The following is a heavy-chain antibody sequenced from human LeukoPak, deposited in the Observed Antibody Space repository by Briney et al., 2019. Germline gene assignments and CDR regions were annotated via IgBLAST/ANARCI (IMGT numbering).Heavy chain of an antibody. CDR1: GGSFSGYY. Sequence: SETLSLTCAVYGGSFSGYYWSWIRQPPGKGLEWIGEINHSGSTNYNPSLKSRVTISVDMSKSQFSLQLTSVTAADTAVYYCARSVGGALRTNWFDPWGQGTLVTVSS. CDR3: ARSVGGALRTNWFDP. D-gene: IGHD3-16*01. CDR2: INHSGST. J-gene: IGHJ5*02. V-gene: IGHV4-34*01.